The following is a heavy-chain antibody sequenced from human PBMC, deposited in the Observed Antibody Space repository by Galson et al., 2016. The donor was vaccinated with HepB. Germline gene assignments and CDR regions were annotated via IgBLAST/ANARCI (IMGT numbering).Heavy chain of an antibody. D-gene: IGHD3-9*01. J-gene: IGHJ4*02. Sequence: SHRLSCAPSGFTFSSYDRYCLRQAPGKGLEWVGVIWYDRSNKYYGDSVKGRLPITRDSSKNTLDLQTNSLGPDDTAVDYCVAYDTGHFDYWGQGTVVTVSS. V-gene: IGHV3-33*07. CDR2: IWYDRSNK. CDR3: VAYDTGHFDY. CDR1: GFTFSSYD.